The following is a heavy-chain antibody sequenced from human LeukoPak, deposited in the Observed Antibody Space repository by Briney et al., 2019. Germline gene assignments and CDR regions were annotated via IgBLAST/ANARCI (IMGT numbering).Heavy chain of an antibody. CDR2: INAGNGNT. V-gene: IGHV1-3*01. Sequence: ASVKVSCKASGYTFTSYAMHWVRQAPGQRLEWMGWINAGNGNTKYSQKFQGRVTITRDTSASTAYMELSSLRSEDTAVYYCAALGTTMNAFDVWGQGTMVTVSS. D-gene: IGHD3-22*01. CDR3: AALGTTMNAFDV. CDR1: GYTFTSYA. J-gene: IGHJ3*01.